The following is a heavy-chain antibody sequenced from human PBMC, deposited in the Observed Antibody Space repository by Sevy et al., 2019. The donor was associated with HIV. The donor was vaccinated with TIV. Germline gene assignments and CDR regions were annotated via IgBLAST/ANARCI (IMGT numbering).Heavy chain of an antibody. V-gene: IGHV3-11*04. CDR1: GFTFSDYY. CDR3: ARVLGRRLRSMLGAFDI. D-gene: IGHD5-12*01. CDR2: ISSSGSTI. Sequence: GGSRRLSCAASGFTFSDYYMSWIRQAPGKGLEWVSYISSSGSTIYYADSVKGRFTISRDNAKNSLYLQMNSLRAEDTAVYYCARVLGRRLRSMLGAFDIWGQGTMVTVSS. J-gene: IGHJ3*02.